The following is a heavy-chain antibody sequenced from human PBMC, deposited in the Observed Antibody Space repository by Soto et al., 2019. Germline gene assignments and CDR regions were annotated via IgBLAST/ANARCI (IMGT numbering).Heavy chain of an antibody. J-gene: IGHJ4*02. V-gene: IGHV4-31*03. Sequence: SETLSLTCTVSGGSISSGGYYWSWVLQHPGKGLEWIGYIYYSGSTYYNPSLKSRVTISVDTSKNQFSLKLSSVTAADTAVYYCAKAMDVVADGTDYWGQGTLVTVSP. CDR3: AKAMDVVADGTDY. D-gene: IGHD6-13*01. CDR2: IYYSGST. CDR1: GGSISSGGYY.